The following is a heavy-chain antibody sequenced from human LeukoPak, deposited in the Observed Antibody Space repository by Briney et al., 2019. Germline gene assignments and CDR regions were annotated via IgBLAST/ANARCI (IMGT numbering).Heavy chain of an antibody. J-gene: IGHJ4*02. CDR1: GFTFSSYG. CDR2: IRYDGSNK. V-gene: IGHV3-30*02. D-gene: IGHD6-13*01. CDR3: AIIIAAAGTLDY. Sequence: PGGSLRLSXAASGFTFSSYGMHWVRQAPGKGLEWVAFIRYDGSNKYYADSVKGRFTISRDNSKNTLYLQMNSLRAEDTAVYYRAIIIAAAGTLDYWGQGTLVTVSS.